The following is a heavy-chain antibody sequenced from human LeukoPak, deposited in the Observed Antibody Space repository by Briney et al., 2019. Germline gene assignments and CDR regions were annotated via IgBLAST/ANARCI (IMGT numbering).Heavy chain of an antibody. CDR2: ISGSGGST. CDR3: AKDLRWLQPNGETY. V-gene: IGHV3-23*01. CDR1: GFTFSSYG. D-gene: IGHD5-24*01. J-gene: IGHJ4*02. Sequence: PGGSLRLSCAASGFTFSSYGMSWVRQAPGKGLEWVSAISGSGGSTYYADSVKGRFTISRDNSKNTLYLQMNSLRAEDTAVYYCAKDLRWLQPNGETYWGQGTLVTVSS.